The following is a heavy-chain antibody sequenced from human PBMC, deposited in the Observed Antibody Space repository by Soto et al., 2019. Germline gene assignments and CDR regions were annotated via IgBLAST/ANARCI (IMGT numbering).Heavy chain of an antibody. CDR1: GFTFSTYW. Sequence: EVQLVESGGGLVQPGGSLRLTCAASGFTFSTYWMNWVRLAPGKGLERVANIEEDGSETHYLDSVKGRFTISRDNAQNSLFLQMNSLLAEDTAVYYCVAGSGWLSYYWGQGTQLTVSS. CDR2: IEEDGSET. D-gene: IGHD6-19*01. J-gene: IGHJ4*02. CDR3: VAGSGWLSYY. V-gene: IGHV3-7*05.